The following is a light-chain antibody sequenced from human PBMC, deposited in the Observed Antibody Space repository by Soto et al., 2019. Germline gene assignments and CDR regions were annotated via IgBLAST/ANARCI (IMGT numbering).Light chain of an antibody. CDR2: KAS. J-gene: IGKJ1*01. CDR3: QQYNSYLWT. Sequence: DIQMTQSPSTLSASVGDRVTITCRASQSISSWLAWYQQKPGKAPKLLIYKASSLESRVPSRFSGSESGTEFTLTISSLQPDDFATYYCQQYNSYLWTFGQGTKVEIK. CDR1: QSISSW. V-gene: IGKV1-5*03.